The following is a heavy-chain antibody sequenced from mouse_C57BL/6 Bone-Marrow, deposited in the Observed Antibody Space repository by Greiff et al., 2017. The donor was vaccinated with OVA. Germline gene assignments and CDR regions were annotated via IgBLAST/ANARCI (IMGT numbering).Heavy chain of an antibody. V-gene: IGHV14-4*01. CDR3: TPDSSGYYAMDY. CDR1: GFNIKDDY. Sequence: EVQLVESGAELVRPGASVKLSCTASGFNIKDDYMHWVKQRPEQGLEWIGWIDPENGDTEYASKFQGKATITADTSSNTAYLQLSSLTSEDTAVYYCTPDSSGYYAMDYWGQGTSVTVSS. CDR2: IDPENGDT. J-gene: IGHJ4*01. D-gene: IGHD3-2*02.